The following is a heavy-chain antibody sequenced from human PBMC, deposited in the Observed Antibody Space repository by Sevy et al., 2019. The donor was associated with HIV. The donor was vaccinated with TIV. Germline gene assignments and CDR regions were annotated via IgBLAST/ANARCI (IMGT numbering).Heavy chain of an antibody. V-gene: IGHV1-69*13. CDR3: ARAFPNILTGYYDY. D-gene: IGHD3-9*01. J-gene: IGHJ4*02. CDR1: GDTFSVYG. CDR2: IIPLFDTT. Sequence: ASVKVSCKDSGDTFSVYGISWVRQAPGQGLEWMGGIIPLFDTTNNAQRFHDRVTFTADESTSTAYMELSSLRPEDTAMYYCARAFPNILTGYYDYWGQGTLVTVSS.